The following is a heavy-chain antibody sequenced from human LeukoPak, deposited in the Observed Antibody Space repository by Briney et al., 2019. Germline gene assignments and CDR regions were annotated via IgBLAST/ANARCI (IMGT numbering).Heavy chain of an antibody. CDR3: ASQYGSGTLAYGY. CDR2: INHSGST. CDR1: GGSFSGYY. D-gene: IGHD3-10*01. J-gene: IGHJ4*02. V-gene: IGHV4-34*01. Sequence: SETLSLTCAVYGGSFSGYYWSWIRQPPGKGLEWIGEINHSGSTNYNPSLKSRVTMSVDTSKNQFSLKLSSVTAADTAVYYCASQYGSGTLAYGYWGQGTLVTVSS.